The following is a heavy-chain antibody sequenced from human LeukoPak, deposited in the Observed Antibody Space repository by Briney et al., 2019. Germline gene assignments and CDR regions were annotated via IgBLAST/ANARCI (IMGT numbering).Heavy chain of an antibody. CDR1: GGSISNSNYY. D-gene: IGHD3-10*01. CDR2: INHSGST. J-gene: IGHJ4*02. CDR3: ARRFYLWFPSSQFFDY. Sequence: PSETLSLTCTVSGGSISNSNYYWSWIRQPPGKGLEWIGEINHSGSTNYNPSLKSRVTISVDTSKNQFSLKLSSVTAADTAVYYCARRFYLWFPSSQFFDYWGQGTLVTVSS. V-gene: IGHV4-39*07.